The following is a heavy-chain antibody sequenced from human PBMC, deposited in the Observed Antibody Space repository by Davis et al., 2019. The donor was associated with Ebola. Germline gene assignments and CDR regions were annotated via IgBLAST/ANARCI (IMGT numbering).Heavy chain of an antibody. Sequence: PGGSLRLSCAASGFTLSSYSMNWVRQAPGKGLEWVSYISSEGKTIYHADFAKGRFTISRDNAKNSLFLQMNSLRDEDTAVYYCERDTYYYDSGGSPWGQGTLVIVSS. CDR3: ERDTYYYDSGGSP. CDR2: ISSEGKTI. V-gene: IGHV3-48*02. D-gene: IGHD3-22*01. CDR1: GFTLSSYS. J-gene: IGHJ5*02.